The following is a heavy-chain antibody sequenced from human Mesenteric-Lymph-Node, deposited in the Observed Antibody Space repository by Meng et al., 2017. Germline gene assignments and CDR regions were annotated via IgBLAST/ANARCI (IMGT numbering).Heavy chain of an antibody. CDR1: GGSISVYY. V-gene: IGHV4-59*01. CDR3: ARCKVATYYYGMDV. CDR2: VYYRGST. Sequence: SETLSLTCTVSGGSISVYYWSWIRQSPGKGLEWIGNVYYRGSTNFNPSLKSRVTTSVDTSKNQFSLKLSSVTAADTAVYYCARCKVATYYYGMDVWGQGTMVTVSS. D-gene: IGHD2-15*01. J-gene: IGHJ6*02.